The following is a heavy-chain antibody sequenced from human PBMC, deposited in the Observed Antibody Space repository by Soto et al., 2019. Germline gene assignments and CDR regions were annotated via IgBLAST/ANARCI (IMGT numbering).Heavy chain of an antibody. J-gene: IGHJ6*02. CDR1: GYTFTSYY. CDR3: ARGGRITVFGVVKRYYYGMDV. D-gene: IGHD3-3*01. Sequence: ASVKVSCKASGYTFTSYYMHWVRQAPGQGLEWMGIINPSGGSTSYAQKFQGRVTMTRDTSTSTVYMELSSLRSEDTAVYYCARGGRITVFGVVKRYYYGMDVWGQGTTVTV. V-gene: IGHV1-46*01. CDR2: INPSGGST.